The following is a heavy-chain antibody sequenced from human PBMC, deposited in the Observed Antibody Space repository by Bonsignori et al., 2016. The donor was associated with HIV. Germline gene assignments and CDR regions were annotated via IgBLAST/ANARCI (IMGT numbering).Heavy chain of an antibody. V-gene: IGHV3-9*02. CDR2: ISWDGETF. CDR1: GFTSDDNA. D-gene: IGHD1-26*01. J-gene: IGHJ4*02. Sequence: GGSLRLSCAVSGFTSDDNAMHWVRQAPGKGLEWVGGISWDGETFDYADSVRGRFTISRDHGSNTLYVEMNSVRPEDAAFYYCAVLEAGGRLIDYWGQGTLVTVSS. CDR3: AVLEAGGRLIDY.